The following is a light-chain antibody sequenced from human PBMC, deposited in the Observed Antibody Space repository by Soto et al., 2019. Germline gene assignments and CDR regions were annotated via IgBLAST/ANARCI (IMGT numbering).Light chain of an antibody. J-gene: IGKJ1*01. CDR2: DAS. CDR3: QQYNSYSPWT. CDR1: QSISSG. V-gene: IGKV1-5*01. Sequence: DIQMTQSPSTLSASLGDRVTITCRASQSISSGLAWYQQKPGKAPKVLIYDASSWQSGVPSRFSGRGSGTEFTRTISSLQPDDFAIYYCQQYNSYSPWTFGQGTKVDIK.